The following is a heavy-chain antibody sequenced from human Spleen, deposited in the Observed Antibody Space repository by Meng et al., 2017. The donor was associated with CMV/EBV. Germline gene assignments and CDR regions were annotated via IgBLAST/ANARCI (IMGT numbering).Heavy chain of an antibody. CDR3: ARDIVVVPAAPGGMDV. CDR2: IYSGGST. CDR1: GFTVSSNY. J-gene: IGHJ6*02. Sequence: GESLKISCAASGFTVSSNYVSWVRQAPGKGLEWVSVIYSGGSTYYADSVKGRFTISRDNSKNTLYLQMNSLRAEDTAVYYCARDIVVVPAAPGGMDVWGQGTTVTVSS. V-gene: IGHV3-53*01. D-gene: IGHD2-2*01.